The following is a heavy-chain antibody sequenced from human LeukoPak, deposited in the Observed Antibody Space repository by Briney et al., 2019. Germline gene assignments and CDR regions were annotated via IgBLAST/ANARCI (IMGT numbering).Heavy chain of an antibody. CDR1: GGSISNYY. J-gene: IGHJ6*03. CDR3: ARGGHDSSGYSAYYYMNV. V-gene: IGHV4-59*01. D-gene: IGHD3-22*01. CDR2: ISYSGST. Sequence: SETLSLTCSVSGGSISNYYWSWIRQPPGKELEWIGYISYSGSTDYNPSLKSRVTISVDTSKNQFSLRLSSVTAADTAVYFCARGGHDSSGYSAYYYMNVWGKGTSVSVSS.